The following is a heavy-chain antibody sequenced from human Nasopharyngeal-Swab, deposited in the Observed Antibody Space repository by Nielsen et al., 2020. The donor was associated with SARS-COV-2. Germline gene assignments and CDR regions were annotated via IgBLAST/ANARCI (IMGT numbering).Heavy chain of an antibody. V-gene: IGHV3-21*01. J-gene: IGHJ6*03. CDR3: ARDHEEYYYYYYMDV. CDR2: ISSSSSYI. Sequence: WIRQPPGKGLEWVSSISSSSSYIYYADSVKGRFTISRDNAKNSLYLQMNSLRAEDTAVYYCARDHEEYYYYYYMDVWGKGTTVTVSS.